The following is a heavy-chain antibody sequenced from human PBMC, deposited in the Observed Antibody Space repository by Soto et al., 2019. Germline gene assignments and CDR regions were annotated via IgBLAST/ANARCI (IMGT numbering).Heavy chain of an antibody. CDR3: AKGRVGSAKFDY. V-gene: IGHV3-30*18. Sequence: GGSLRLSCAASGLMFSSYSMHWVRQAPGKGLEWVSAISSDGTNKHYADSVKGRCSVYRDNSKNTLYLQMNSLRHEDTAVFYFAKGRVGSAKFDYWGQGTLVTVSS. CDR1: GLMFSSYS. D-gene: IGHD6-19*01. J-gene: IGHJ4*02. CDR2: ISSDGTNK.